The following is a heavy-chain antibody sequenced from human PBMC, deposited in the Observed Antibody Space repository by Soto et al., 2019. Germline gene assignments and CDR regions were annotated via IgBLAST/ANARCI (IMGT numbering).Heavy chain of an antibody. Sequence: EVQLLESGGGLVQPGGSLRLSCAASGLTFTDYAMSWVRQAPGRGLEWDSGISSGGDTTYYADSVKGRFTISRDNSRNMVYLQMNSLRAGDTALYHCVKGAGGQALDNWGQGTLVTVSS. V-gene: IGHV3-23*01. CDR2: ISSGGDTT. D-gene: IGHD3-16*01. CDR3: VKGAGGQALDN. CDR1: GLTFTDYA. J-gene: IGHJ4*02.